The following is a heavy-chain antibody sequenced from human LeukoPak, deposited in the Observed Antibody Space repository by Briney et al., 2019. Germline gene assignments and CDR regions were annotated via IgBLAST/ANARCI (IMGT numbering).Heavy chain of an antibody. V-gene: IGHV4-34*01. CDR3: ARTYYDFWSGRYGMDV. Sequence: SETLSLTCAVYGGSFSGYYWSWIRQPPGKGLEWIGEINHSGSTNYNPSLKSRVTISVDTSKNQFSLKLSSVTAADTAVYYCARTYYDFWSGRYGMDVWGQGTTVTVSS. D-gene: IGHD3-3*01. CDR1: GGSFSGYY. CDR2: INHSGST. J-gene: IGHJ6*02.